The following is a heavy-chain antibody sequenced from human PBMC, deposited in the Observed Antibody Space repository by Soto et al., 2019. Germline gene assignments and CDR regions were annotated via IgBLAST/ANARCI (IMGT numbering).Heavy chain of an antibody. D-gene: IGHD2-2*02. CDR3: ARNYCSSTSCYIQKFDP. J-gene: IGHJ5*02. CDR2: INAGNGNT. CDR1: GYTFTSYA. V-gene: IGHV1-3*01. Sequence: ASVKVSCKASGYTFTSYAMHWVRQAPGQRLEWMGWINAGNGNTKYSQKFQGRVTITRDTSASTAYMELSSLRSEDTAVYYCARNYCSSTSCYIQKFDPWGQGTLVTVSS.